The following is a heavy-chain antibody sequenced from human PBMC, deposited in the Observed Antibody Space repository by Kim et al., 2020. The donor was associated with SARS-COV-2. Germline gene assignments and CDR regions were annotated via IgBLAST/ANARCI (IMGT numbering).Heavy chain of an antibody. Sequence: SETLSLTCTVSGGSVSSGSYYWSWIRQPPGKGLEWIGYIYYSGSTNYNPSLKSRVTISVDTSKNQFSLKLSSVTAADTAVYYCARDQAGRGPPMVRGVIRYGMDVWGQGTTVTVSS. CDR1: GGSVSSGSYY. J-gene: IGHJ6*02. CDR2: IYYSGST. V-gene: IGHV4-61*01. D-gene: IGHD3-10*01. CDR3: ARDQAGRGPPMVRGVIRYGMDV.